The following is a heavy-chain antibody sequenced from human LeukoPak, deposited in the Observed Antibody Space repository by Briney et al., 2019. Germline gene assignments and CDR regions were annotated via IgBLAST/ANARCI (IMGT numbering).Heavy chain of an antibody. CDR3: ARDGFNGFWSGYSDGY. CDR2: INPNSGGT. Sequence: VASVKVSCKASGYTFTGYYMHWVRQAPGQGLEWMGWINPNSGGTNYTQKFQGRVTMTRDTSISTAYMELSRLRSDDTAVYYCARDGFNGFWSGYSDGYWGQGTLVTVSS. D-gene: IGHD3-3*01. CDR1: GYTFTGYY. J-gene: IGHJ4*02. V-gene: IGHV1-2*02.